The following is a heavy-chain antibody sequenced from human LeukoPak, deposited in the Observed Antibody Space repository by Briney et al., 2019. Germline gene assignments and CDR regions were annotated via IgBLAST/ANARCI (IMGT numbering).Heavy chain of an antibody. J-gene: IGHJ4*02. CDR2: INSDGSST. CDR3: ARDSASRLRSDYFDY. Sequence: GGSLRLSCAASGFTFSSYWMHWVRQAPGKGLVWVSRINSDGSSTSYADSVKGRFTISRDNAKNTLYLQMNSLRAEDTAVYYCARDSASRLRSDYFDYWGEGTLVTVSS. V-gene: IGHV3-74*01. D-gene: IGHD4-17*01. CDR1: GFTFSSYW.